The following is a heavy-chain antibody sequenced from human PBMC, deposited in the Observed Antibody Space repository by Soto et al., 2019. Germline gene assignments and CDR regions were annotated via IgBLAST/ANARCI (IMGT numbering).Heavy chain of an antibody. CDR3: ARHLTQGADDYDFWSGYYYYYGMDV. J-gene: IGHJ6*02. V-gene: IGHV4-39*01. CDR2: IYYSGST. D-gene: IGHD3-3*01. Sequence: SETLSLTCTVSGGSISSSSYYWGWIRQPPGKGLEWIGSIYYSGSTYYNPSLKSRVTISVDTSKNQFSLKLSSVTAADTAVYYCARHLTQGADDYDFWSGYYYYYGMDVWGQGTTVTVSS. CDR1: GGSISSSSYY.